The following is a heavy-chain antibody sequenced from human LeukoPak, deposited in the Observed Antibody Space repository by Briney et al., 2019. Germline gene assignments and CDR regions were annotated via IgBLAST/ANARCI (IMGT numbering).Heavy chain of an antibody. CDR3: ARDRIAAAGMPYYYYYYMDV. V-gene: IGHV3-7*03. CDR1: GVTFSRYW. Sequence: GGSLRLSCAASGVTFSRYWMSWVRQAPGKGLEWVANIKQDGSEKYYVDSVKGRFTISRDNAKNSLYLQMNSLRAEDTAVYYCARDRIAAAGMPYYYYYYMDVWGKGTTVTISS. D-gene: IGHD6-13*01. J-gene: IGHJ6*03. CDR2: IKQDGSEK.